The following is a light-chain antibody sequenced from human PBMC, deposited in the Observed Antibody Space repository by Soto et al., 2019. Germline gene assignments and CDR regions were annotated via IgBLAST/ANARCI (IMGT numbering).Light chain of an antibody. CDR2: DAS. J-gene: IGKJ5*01. CDR3: QQYDNLRIT. Sequence: DIQMTQSPSSLSASVGDRVTITCQASQGISNFLNWYQQKPGKAPKLLIYDASNLETGVPSRFSGSGSGTDFTFTISSLQPEDIATYYCQQYDNLRITFGQGTRLEIK. V-gene: IGKV1-33*01. CDR1: QGISNF.